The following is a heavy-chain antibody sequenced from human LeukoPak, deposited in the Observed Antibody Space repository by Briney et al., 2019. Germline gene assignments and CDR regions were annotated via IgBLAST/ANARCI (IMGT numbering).Heavy chain of an antibody. CDR3: AKGGYFSFDM. D-gene: IGHD2-2*03. J-gene: IGHJ3*02. CDR2: ISGTNGIT. Sequence: GGSLRLSCAASGFTFSTNDMSWVRQTPGEGLEWVSGISGTNGITYYADPVKGRFTISRDNSKNTLYLQMDSLRAEDTAIYLCAKGGYFSFDMWGQGTKVTVSS. V-gene: IGHV3-23*01. CDR1: GFTFSTND.